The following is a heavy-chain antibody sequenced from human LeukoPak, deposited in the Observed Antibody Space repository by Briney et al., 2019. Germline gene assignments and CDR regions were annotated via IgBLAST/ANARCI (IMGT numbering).Heavy chain of an antibody. Sequence: GGSLRLSCAASGFTFIDYYMSWIRQAPGKGLEWVSSISSSRTYIHYGDSVKGRFTISRDNAKNSLFLQMTSLRGEDTAVYYCARGLGSYVYSDAFDIWGQGTRVRVS. D-gene: IGHD3-16*01. CDR3: ARGLGSYVYSDAFDI. V-gene: IGHV3-11*06. J-gene: IGHJ3*02. CDR1: GFTFIDYY. CDR2: ISSSRTYI.